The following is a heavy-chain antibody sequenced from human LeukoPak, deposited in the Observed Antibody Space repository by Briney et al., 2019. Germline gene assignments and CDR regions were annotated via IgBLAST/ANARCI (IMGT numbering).Heavy chain of an antibody. CDR3: ARGAVVRGYDY. CDR2: IYYSGST. Sequence: GSLRLSCAGSGFTFSSYSMKWVRQPPGKGLEWIGSIYYSGSTYYNPSLKSRVTISVDTSKNQFSLKLSSVTAADTAVYYCARGAVVRGYDYWGQGTLVTVSS. J-gene: IGHJ4*02. V-gene: IGHV4-39*07. CDR1: GFTFSSYS. D-gene: IGHD3-10*01.